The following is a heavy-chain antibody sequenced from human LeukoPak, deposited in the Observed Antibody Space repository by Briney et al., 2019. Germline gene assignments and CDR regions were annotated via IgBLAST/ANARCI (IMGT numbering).Heavy chain of an antibody. D-gene: IGHD1-26*01. Sequence: KPSETLSLTCAVYGGSFSGYYWSWIRQPPGKGLEWIGEINHSGSTNYNPSLKSRVTISVDTSKNQFSLKLSSVTAADTAVYYCARRSEWELPHFDYWGQGTLVTVSS. CDR2: INHSGST. CDR3: ARRSEWELPHFDY. V-gene: IGHV4-34*01. J-gene: IGHJ4*02. CDR1: GGSFSGYY.